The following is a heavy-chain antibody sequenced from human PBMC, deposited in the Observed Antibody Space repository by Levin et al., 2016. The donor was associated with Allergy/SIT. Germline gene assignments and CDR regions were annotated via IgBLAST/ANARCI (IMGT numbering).Heavy chain of an antibody. D-gene: IGHD5-24*01. V-gene: IGHV1-46*01. Sequence: ASVKVSCKASGYSFTSYYMHWVRQAPGQGLEWVGMINPFSGSTTYAQKFQGRVTVARDTSASTVYMELSSLRSEDTAVYYCGRVGPEIQSFDYWGQGTLVTVSS. CDR2: INPFSGST. CDR3: GRVGPEIQSFDY. J-gene: IGHJ4*02. CDR1: GYSFTSYY.